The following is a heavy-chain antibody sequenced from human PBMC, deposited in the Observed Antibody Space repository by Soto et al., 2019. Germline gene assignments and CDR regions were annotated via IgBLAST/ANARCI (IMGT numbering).Heavy chain of an antibody. Sequence: EVQLLESGGGLVQPGGSLRLSCAASGFTFSSYAMSWVRQAPGKGLEWVSAISGSGGSTYYADSVKGRFTISRDNSKNTLYLQMNSLRAEDTAVYYCAKWDSGGWDHYYYYYGMDVWGQGATVTVSS. V-gene: IGHV3-23*01. CDR1: GFTFSSYA. D-gene: IGHD6-19*01. J-gene: IGHJ6*02. CDR2: ISGSGGST. CDR3: AKWDSGGWDHYYYYYGMDV.